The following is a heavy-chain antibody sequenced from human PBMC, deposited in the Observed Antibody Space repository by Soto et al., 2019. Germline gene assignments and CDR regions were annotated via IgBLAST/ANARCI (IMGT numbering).Heavy chain of an antibody. Sequence: EVQLVVSGGGLVQPGGSLRLSCTASGFTFSSYDMHWVRQATGSGLEWVSAIGTAGDTYYPGSVKGRFTVSRENAKNSLYLQMNSLRAGDTAVYYCGRGTLDSLDYWGQGTLVTVSS. CDR3: GRGTLDSLDY. CDR2: IGTAGDT. V-gene: IGHV3-13*01. J-gene: IGHJ4*02. CDR1: GFTFSSYD. D-gene: IGHD1-1*01.